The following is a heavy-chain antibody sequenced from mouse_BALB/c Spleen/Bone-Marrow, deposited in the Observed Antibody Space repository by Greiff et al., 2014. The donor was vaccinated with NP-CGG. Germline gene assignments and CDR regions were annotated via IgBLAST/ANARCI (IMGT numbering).Heavy chain of an antibody. CDR2: IWSGGST. J-gene: IGHJ3*01. V-gene: IGHV2-4-1*01. D-gene: IGHD2-4*01. CDR3: ARNKNDYDGTLAY. CDR1: GFSLTSYG. Sequence: VKLVESGPGLVQPSQSLSITCTVSGFSLTSYGVHWARQSPGKGLEWLGVIWSGGSTDYNAAFISRLSVSKDNSKSQVFFKMNSLQADDTAIYYCARNKNDYDGTLAYWGQGTLVTVSA.